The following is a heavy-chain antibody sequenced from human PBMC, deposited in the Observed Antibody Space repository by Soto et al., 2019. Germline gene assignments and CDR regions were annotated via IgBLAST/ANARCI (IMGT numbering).Heavy chain of an antibody. V-gene: IGHV3-33*01. CDR3: ARENYYDSSGYVPFDY. CDR1: GFTFSSYG. CDR2: IWYDGSNK. D-gene: IGHD3-22*01. J-gene: IGHJ4*02. Sequence: GGSLRLSCAASGFTFSSYGMHWVRQAPGKGLEWVAVIWYDGSNKYYADSVKGRFTISRDNSKNTLYLQMNSLRAEDTAVYYCARENYYDSSGYVPFDYWGQGTLVTVSS.